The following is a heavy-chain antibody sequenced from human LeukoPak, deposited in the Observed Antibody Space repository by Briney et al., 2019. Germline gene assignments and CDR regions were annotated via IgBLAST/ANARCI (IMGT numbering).Heavy chain of an antibody. CDR3: ARALGGAYSSFNTYTMDV. D-gene: IGHD6-19*01. CDR2: ISYDGSNK. V-gene: IGHV3-30-3*01. CDR1: GFTFSNYV. J-gene: IGHJ6*03. Sequence: TGGSLRLSCAASGFTFSNYVMHWVRQAPGKGLEWVAVISYDGSNKYYADSVKGRFTISRDNSKNTLYLQMNSLRADDTAVYYCARALGGAYSSFNTYTMDVWGKGTTVTVSS.